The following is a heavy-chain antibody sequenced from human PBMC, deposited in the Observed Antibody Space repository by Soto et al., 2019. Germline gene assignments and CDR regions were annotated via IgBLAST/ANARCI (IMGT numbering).Heavy chain of an antibody. J-gene: IGHJ4*02. D-gene: IGHD1-1*01. CDR1: GFPFSSYS. Sequence: EVQLLESGGGSVQPGGALRLSRAASGFPFSSYSMHWVRRPPGKGLEWVSSISGSGGTAYYADSVKGRFSISRDSLVNTLYLQMNSLRAEDTAVYYCAKGRGQNWNFDYWGQGTLVTVSP. CDR2: ISGSGGTA. V-gene: IGHV3-23*01. CDR3: AKGRGQNWNFDY.